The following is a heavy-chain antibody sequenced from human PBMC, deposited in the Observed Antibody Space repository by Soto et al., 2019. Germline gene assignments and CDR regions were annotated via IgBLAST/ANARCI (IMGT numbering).Heavy chain of an antibody. V-gene: IGHV4-4*02. J-gene: IGHJ4*02. D-gene: IGHD3-10*01. Sequence: SETLSLTCAVSGVSLTSGNWWTWVRQSPQRGLEYIGEIFHDGTANYYPSFERRVAMSVDTSRNQFSLKLTPVTAADTAVYFCARLVYDTRLNYMYFDFWGPGTLVTVS. CDR2: IFHDGTA. CDR1: GVSLTSGNW. CDR3: ARLVYDTRLNYMYFDF.